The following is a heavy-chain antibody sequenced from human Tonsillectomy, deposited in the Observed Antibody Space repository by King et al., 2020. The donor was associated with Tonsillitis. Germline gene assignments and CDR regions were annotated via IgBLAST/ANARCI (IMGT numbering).Heavy chain of an antibody. D-gene: IGHD1-26*01. CDR3: ARHTIVGATQGWFDP. CDR2: IYFTGST. CDR1: GGSISSYY. Sequence: VQLQESGPGLVKPSETLSLTCTVPGGSISSYYWSWIRQPPGKGLEWIGYIYFTGSTNYNPSLKSRVTISVDTSKNQFSLKLSSVTAADTAVYFCARHTIVGATQGWFDPWDQGTLVTVSS. J-gene: IGHJ5*02. V-gene: IGHV4-59*08.